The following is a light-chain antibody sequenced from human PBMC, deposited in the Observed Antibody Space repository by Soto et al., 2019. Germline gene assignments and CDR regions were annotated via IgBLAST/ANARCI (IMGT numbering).Light chain of an antibody. CDR1: QSITTY. J-gene: IGKJ1*01. V-gene: IGKV1-39*01. Sequence: DIQMTQSPSTLSGSVGDRVTITCRASQSITTYLNWYQQTLGEAPKLLIYAASRLQIGVPSRFSGSGSGTDFTLTISSLQPEDFATYYCQQAYGAPPTFGQGTKVDIK. CDR3: QQAYGAPPT. CDR2: AAS.